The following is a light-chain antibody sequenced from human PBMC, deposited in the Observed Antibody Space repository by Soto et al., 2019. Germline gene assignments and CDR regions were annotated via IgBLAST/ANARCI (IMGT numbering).Light chain of an antibody. J-gene: IGLJ2*01. CDR1: SSNIGANI. V-gene: IGLV1-44*01. Sequence: QSVLTQPPSASGTPGQRVTISWSGSSSNIGANIVNWYQQFPGTAPKLLIYSNDQLPSGVPARFSASKSGNSASLAISGLPPEDEAKYYCAAWEDSLIGLGVVFGGGTKLTVL. CDR3: AAWEDSLIGLGVV. CDR2: SND.